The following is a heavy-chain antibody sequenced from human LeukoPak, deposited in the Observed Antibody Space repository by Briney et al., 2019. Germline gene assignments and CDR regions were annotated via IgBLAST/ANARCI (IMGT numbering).Heavy chain of an antibody. V-gene: IGHV4-59*12. CDR1: GGSISSYY. J-gene: IGHJ6*03. CDR2: TWRSGGT. Sequence: SETLSLTCTVSGGSISSYYWSWIRQSPGRGLEWIGYTWRSGGTLYNPSLERRVTISEDRSKNQFSLRLNSVTAADTAIYYCARGPVNPFFYYHMDVWGKGATVTVSS. CDR3: ARGPVNPFFYYHMDV.